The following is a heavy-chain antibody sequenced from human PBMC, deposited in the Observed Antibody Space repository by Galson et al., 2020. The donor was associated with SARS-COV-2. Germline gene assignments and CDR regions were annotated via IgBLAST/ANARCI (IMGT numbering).Heavy chain of an antibody. J-gene: IGHJ3*02. V-gene: IGHV6-1*01. CDR2: TYYRSKWKN. CDR3: ARCIGMCRLNSFDI. CDR1: GDSVSSNSAA. D-gene: IGHD1-26*01. Sequence: SQTLSLTCAISGDSVSSNSAAWNWIRQSPSRGLEWLGRTYYRSKWKNDYAVSVKSRIIINPDTPKNQFSLQLNSVTPEDTAVYYCARCIGMCRLNSFDIWGQGTMVTVSS.